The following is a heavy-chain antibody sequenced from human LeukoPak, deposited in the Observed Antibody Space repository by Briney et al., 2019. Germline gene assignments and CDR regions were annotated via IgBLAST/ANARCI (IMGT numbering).Heavy chain of an antibody. V-gene: IGHV1-18*01. Sequence: ASVKVSCKASGYTFTSYGISWVRQAPGQGLEWMGWISAYNGNTNYAQKLQGRVTMTTDTSTSTAYMELRSLRSDDTAVYYCANGAYSSSWYPGRAYYYYYGMDVWGQGTSVTVSS. CDR3: ANGAYSSSWYPGRAYYYYYGMDV. J-gene: IGHJ6*02. D-gene: IGHD6-13*01. CDR2: ISAYNGNT. CDR1: GYTFTSYG.